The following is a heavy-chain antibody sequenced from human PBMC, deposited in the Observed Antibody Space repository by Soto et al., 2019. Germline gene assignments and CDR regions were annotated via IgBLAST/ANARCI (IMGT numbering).Heavy chain of an antibody. CDR3: ARPRSVLGYFSSTSCHDAFDI. V-gene: IGHV3-30*03. Sequence: GGSLRLSCAASGFTFSSYGMHWVRQAPGKGLEWVAVISYDGSNKYYADSVKGRLTISRDNSKNTLYLQMNSLRAEDTAVYYCARPRSVLGYFSSTSCHDAFDIWGQGTMVTVSS. CDR1: GFTFSSYG. D-gene: IGHD2-2*01. J-gene: IGHJ3*02. CDR2: ISYDGSNK.